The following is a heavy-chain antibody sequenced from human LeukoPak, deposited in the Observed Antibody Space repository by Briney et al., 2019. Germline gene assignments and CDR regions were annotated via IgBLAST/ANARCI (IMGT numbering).Heavy chain of an antibody. CDR2: ISSSSSYI. CDR3: ARDPLRYFDWSNKIEQDV. D-gene: IGHD3-9*01. Sequence: GGSLRLSCAASGFTFSNAWMSWVRQAPGKGLEWVSSISSSSSYIYYADSVKGRFTISRDNAKNSLYLQMNSLRAEDTAVYYCARDPLRYFDWSNKIEQDVWGKGTTVTISS. J-gene: IGHJ6*04. CDR1: GFTFSNAW. V-gene: IGHV3-21*01.